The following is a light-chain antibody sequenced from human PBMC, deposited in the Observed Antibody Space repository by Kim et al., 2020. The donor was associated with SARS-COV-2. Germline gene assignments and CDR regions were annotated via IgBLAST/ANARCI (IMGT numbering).Light chain of an antibody. J-gene: IGLJ2*01. V-gene: IGLV3-21*04. CDR3: QVWDSSSDHVV. CDR1: NIGGKT. CDR2: YDG. Sequence: PGQTARITCGGNNIGGKTVHWYQQKPGQAPVLVIRYDGDRPSGIPERFSGSNSGNTATLTISRVEAGDEADYYCQVWDSSSDHVVFGGGTKVTVL.